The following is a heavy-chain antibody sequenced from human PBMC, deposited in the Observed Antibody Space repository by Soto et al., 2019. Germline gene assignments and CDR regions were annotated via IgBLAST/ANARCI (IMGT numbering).Heavy chain of an antibody. CDR1: GYSFAGYC. CDR2: IDPSDSQT. CDR3: ARQIYDSDTGPNFKYYFDS. Sequence: AESLNTSCNVSGYSFAGYCISWVLQKPGKGLEWMGRIDPSDSQTYYSPSFRGHVTISVTKSITTVFLQWSSLRASDTAMYYCARQIYDSDTGPNFKYYFDSWGQGTTVTVSS. V-gene: IGHV5-10-1*01. D-gene: IGHD3-22*01. J-gene: IGHJ4*02.